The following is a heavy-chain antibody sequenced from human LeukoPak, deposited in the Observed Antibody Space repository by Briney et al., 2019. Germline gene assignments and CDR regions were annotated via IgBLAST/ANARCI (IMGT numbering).Heavy chain of an antibody. J-gene: IGHJ4*02. CDR2: IYYSGST. V-gene: IGHV4-39*07. Sequence: PSETLSLTCTVSGGSISSSSYYWGWIRQPPGKGLEWIGSIYYSGSTYYNPSLKSRVTISVDTSKNQFSLKLRSVTAADTAVYYCARLKVDTAMVLTYYFDYWGQGTLVTVSS. CDR1: GGSISSSSYY. CDR3: ARLKVDTAMVLTYYFDY. D-gene: IGHD5-18*01.